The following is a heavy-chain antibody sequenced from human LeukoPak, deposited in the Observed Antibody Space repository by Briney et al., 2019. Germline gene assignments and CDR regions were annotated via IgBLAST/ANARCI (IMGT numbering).Heavy chain of an antibody. V-gene: IGHV4-30-4*01. Sequence: SETLSLTCTVSGGSISSGDYYWSWIRQPPGKGLEWIGYIYYSGSTYYNPSLKSRVTISVDTSKNQFSLKLSSVTAADTAVYYCARADSGYYYALGVWGQGTTVTVSS. J-gene: IGHJ6*02. CDR1: GGSISSGDYY. D-gene: IGHD3-22*01. CDR3: ARADSGYYYALGV. CDR2: IYYSGST.